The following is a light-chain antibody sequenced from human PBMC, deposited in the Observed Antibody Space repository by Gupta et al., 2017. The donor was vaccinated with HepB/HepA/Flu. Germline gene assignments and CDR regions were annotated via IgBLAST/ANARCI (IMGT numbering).Light chain of an antibody. CDR2: AAS. CDR1: QDINNY. Sequence: TQSPSSLSASVGDRISITCRASQDINNYLAWYQQKPGKVPNLLIYAASTLQSGVPSRFSGSRSGTDFTLTISGLQPEDAATYYCHKYNSAPQTFGQGTKVEIK. CDR3: HKYNSAPQT. J-gene: IGKJ1*01. V-gene: IGKV1-27*01.